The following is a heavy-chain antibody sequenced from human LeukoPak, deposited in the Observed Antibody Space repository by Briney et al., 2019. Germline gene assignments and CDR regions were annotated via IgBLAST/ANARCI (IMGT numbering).Heavy chain of an antibody. V-gene: IGHV4-39*01. CDR3: ARLYSGSYYERDY. CDR2: IYYGGST. CDR1: GDSIGSDIYS. D-gene: IGHD1-26*01. J-gene: IGHJ4*02. Sequence: PSETLSLTXTVSGDSIGSDIYSWGWIRQPPGKGLEWIGTIYYGGSTYYNPSLKSRVTISVDTSKNQFSLNLSSVTAADTAVYYCARLYSGSYYERDYWGQGTLVTVSS.